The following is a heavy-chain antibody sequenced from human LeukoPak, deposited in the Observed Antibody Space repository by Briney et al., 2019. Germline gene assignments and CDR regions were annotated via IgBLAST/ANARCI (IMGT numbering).Heavy chain of an antibody. V-gene: IGHV5-51*01. Sequence: GESLKISCKGSGYSFTSYWIGWVRQMPGKGLGWMGIIYPGDSDTGYSPSFQGQVTISADKSISTAYLQWSSLKASDTAMYYCARSDTMVRGIISFYYGMDVWGQGTTVTVSS. CDR1: GYSFTSYW. CDR3: ARSDTMVRGIISFYYGMDV. J-gene: IGHJ6*02. D-gene: IGHD3-10*01. CDR2: IYPGDSDT.